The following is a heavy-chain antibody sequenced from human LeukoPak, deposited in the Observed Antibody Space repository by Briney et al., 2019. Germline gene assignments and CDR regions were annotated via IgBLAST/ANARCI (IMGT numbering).Heavy chain of an antibody. D-gene: IGHD3-10*01. J-gene: IGHJ6*03. V-gene: IGHV4-59*01. CDR1: GGSISSYY. CDR2: IYYSGST. Sequence: SETLSLTCSVSGGSISSYYWSWIRPPPSNVLALFGSIYYSGSTNYNPSLKSRVTISVDTSKNQFSLKLSSVTAADTAVYYCARDPYGSGSPFYYYYMDVWGKGTTVTVSS. CDR3: ARDPYGSGSPFYYYYMDV.